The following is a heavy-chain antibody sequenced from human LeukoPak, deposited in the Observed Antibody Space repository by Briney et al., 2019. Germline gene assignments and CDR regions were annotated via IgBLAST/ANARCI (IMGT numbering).Heavy chain of an antibody. Sequence: PSQTLSLTCTVSGGSISRGGYYWSWIRQHPGKGLEWIGYIYYSGSTYYNPTLKSRVTISVDTSNNQFSLKLSSVTAADTAVYYCARDGASAARRSGSSVAWFDPWGQGTLVTVSS. CDR3: ARDGASAARRSGSSVAWFDP. CDR2: IYYSGST. CDR1: GGSISRGGYY. D-gene: IGHD6-6*01. V-gene: IGHV4-31*03. J-gene: IGHJ5*02.